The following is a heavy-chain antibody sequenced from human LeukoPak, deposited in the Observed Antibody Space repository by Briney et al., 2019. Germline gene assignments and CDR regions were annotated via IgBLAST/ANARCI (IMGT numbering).Heavy chain of an antibody. D-gene: IGHD1-26*01. CDR1: GGSISNYY. J-gene: IGHJ4*02. CDR2: IYHSGAT. V-gene: IGHV4-59*01. Sequence: PSETLSLTCTVSGGSISNYYWSWIRQPPGKGLEWIGYIYHSGATNYNPSLRSRVTISVDTSNNQFSLNLRSVTAADTAIYYCARKSPTSGSYGWYFDHWGQGALVTVSS. CDR3: ARKSPTSGSYGWYFDH.